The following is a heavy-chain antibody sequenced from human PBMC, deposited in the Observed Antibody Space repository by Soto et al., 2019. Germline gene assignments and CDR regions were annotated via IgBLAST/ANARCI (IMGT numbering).Heavy chain of an antibody. Sequence: TGESLKISCKGSGYNFHTYWIAWVRQMPGKGLEWMGFIYPHDSDTRYSPSFRGQVTISADKSVNTAFLQWTSLKASDTGIYYCARPTDDHYGMQLWGQGTKVTVSS. CDR3: ARPTDDHYGMQL. CDR1: GYNFHTYW. CDR2: IYPHDSDT. V-gene: IGHV5-51*01. J-gene: IGHJ6*02. D-gene: IGHD1-26*01.